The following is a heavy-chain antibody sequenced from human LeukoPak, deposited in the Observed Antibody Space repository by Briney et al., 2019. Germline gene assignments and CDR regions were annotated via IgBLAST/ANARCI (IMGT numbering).Heavy chain of an antibody. CDR1: GFTFSSYA. V-gene: IGHV3-43*01. Sequence: GGSLRLSCAASGFTFSSYAMSWVRQAPGKGLEWVSLISWDGGSTYYADSVKGRFTISRDNSKNSLYLQMNSLRTEDTALYYCAKGLGNWNDPFDYWGQGTLVTVSS. J-gene: IGHJ4*02. CDR2: ISWDGGST. CDR3: AKGLGNWNDPFDY. D-gene: IGHD1-20*01.